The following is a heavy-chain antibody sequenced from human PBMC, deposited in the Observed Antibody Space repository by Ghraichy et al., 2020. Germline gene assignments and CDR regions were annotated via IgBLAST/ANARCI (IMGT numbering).Heavy chain of an antibody. CDR1: GGSFSGYY. V-gene: IGHV4-34*01. D-gene: IGHD2-21*02. CDR2: INHSGST. Sequence: SETLSLTCAVYGGSFSGYYWSWIRQPPGKGLEWIGEINHSGSTNYNPSLKSRVTISVDTSKNQFSLKLSSVTAADTAVYYCARGSSVVVTATSFRGLDPWGQGTLVTVSS. CDR3: ARGSSVVVTATSFRGLDP. J-gene: IGHJ5*02.